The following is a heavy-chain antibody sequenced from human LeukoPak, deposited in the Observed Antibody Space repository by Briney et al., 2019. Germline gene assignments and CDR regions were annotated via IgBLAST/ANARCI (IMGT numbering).Heavy chain of an antibody. J-gene: IGHJ5*02. CDR1: GGSISSSSYY. CDR3: ARVLGYGSGSSNWFDP. Sequence: SETLSLTCTVSGGSISSSSYYWGWIRQPPGKGLEWIGSIYYSGSTYYNPSLKSRVTISVDTSKNQFSLKLSSVTAADTAVYYCARVLGYGSGSSNWFDPWGQGTLVTVSS. CDR2: IYYSGST. D-gene: IGHD3-10*01. V-gene: IGHV4-39*01.